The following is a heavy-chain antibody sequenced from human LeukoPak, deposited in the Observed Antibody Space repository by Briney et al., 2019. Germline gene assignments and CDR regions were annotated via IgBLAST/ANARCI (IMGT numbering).Heavy chain of an antibody. V-gene: IGHV3-33*01. D-gene: IGHD3-16*01. J-gene: IGHJ6*02. Sequence: GGSLRLSCAASGFTFSTYGMYWVRRAPGKGLEWVALMWFDGSNKFYADSVKGRFTISRDSSKNTLYLQMNSLRAEDTAVYYCARGGNVLGRCYYGMDVWGQGTTVTVSS. CDR1: GFTFSTYG. CDR3: ARGGNVLGRCYYGMDV. CDR2: MWFDGSNK.